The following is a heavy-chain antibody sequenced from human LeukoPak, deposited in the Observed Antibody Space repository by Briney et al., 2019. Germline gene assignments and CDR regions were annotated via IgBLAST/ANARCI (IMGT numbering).Heavy chain of an antibody. V-gene: IGHV4-59*01. D-gene: IGHD3-22*01. CDR3: ARGFFTYYYDSSGYYANWFDP. CDR2: IYYSGST. CDR1: GGSISSYY. Sequence: PSETLSLTCTVSGGSISSYYWNWVRQPPGKGLEWVGYIYYSGSTNYNPSLKSRVTISVDTSKNQFSLKLSSVTAADTAVYYCARGFFTYYYDSSGYYANWFDPWGQGTLVTVSS. J-gene: IGHJ5*02.